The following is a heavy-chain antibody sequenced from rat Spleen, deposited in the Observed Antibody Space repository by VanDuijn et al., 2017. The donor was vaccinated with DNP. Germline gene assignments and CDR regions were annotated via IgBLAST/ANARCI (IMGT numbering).Heavy chain of an antibody. CDR1: GFNFNDYW. Sequence: EVKLVESGGGLVQPGRSLKLSCAASGFNFNDYWMGWVRQAPGKGLEWIGEINQGSSTINYSPSLKDKFTISRDNAQNTLYLQMSRLGAEDTAIYYCGRNNYYPMDAWGQGTSVTVSS. V-gene: IGHV4-2*01. CDR3: GRNNYYPMDA. J-gene: IGHJ4*01. D-gene: IGHD1-10*01. CDR2: INQGSSTI.